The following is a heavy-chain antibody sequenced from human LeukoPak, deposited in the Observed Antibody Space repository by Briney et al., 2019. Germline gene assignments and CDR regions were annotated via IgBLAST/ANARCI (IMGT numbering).Heavy chain of an antibody. V-gene: IGHV3-30-3*01. D-gene: IGHD4-17*01. Sequence: GGSLRLSCAASGFTSSSYAMRWVRQAPGKGLEWVAVISYDGSNKYYADSVKGRFTISRDNSKNTLYLQMNSLRAEDTAVYYCASIYGDYEGDYFDYWGQGTLVTVSS. J-gene: IGHJ4*02. CDR1: GFTSSSYA. CDR2: ISYDGSNK. CDR3: ASIYGDYEGDYFDY.